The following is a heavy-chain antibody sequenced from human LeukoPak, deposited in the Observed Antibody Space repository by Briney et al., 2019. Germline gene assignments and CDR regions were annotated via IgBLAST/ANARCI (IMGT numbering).Heavy chain of an antibody. Sequence: SETPSLTCTVSGGSISSYYWSWIRQPPGKGLEWIGYIYYSGSTNYNPSLKSRVTISVDTSKNQFSLKLSSVTAADTAVYYCAREGYSSGWYGSLGYWGQGTLVTVSS. J-gene: IGHJ4*02. CDR3: AREGYSSGWYGSLGY. V-gene: IGHV4-59*01. CDR2: IYYSGST. CDR1: GGSISSYY. D-gene: IGHD6-19*01.